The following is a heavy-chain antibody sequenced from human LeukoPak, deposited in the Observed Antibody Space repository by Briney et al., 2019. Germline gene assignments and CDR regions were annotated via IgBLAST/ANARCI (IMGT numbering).Heavy chain of an antibody. CDR3: ARSGVATCHY. D-gene: IGHD2-15*01. CDR2: INPDGGGS. CDR1: GFTFSIYA. J-gene: IGHJ4*02. V-gene: IGHV3-23*01. Sequence: GGSLRLSCPASGFTFSIYAMSWVRQAPGKGLEWVSSINPDGGGSFFADSVKGRFTISRDDPRSVVYLQMNSLSAEDTAVYYCARSGVATCHYWGQGVLVTVSS.